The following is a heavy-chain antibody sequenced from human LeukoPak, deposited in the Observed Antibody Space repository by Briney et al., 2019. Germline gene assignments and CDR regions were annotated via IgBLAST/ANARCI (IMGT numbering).Heavy chain of an antibody. CDR3: AGHYSSGWPEGFDY. CDR2: IYYSGST. CDR1: GGSISSYY. J-gene: IGHJ4*02. D-gene: IGHD6-19*01. V-gene: IGHV4-59*01. Sequence: SETLSLTCTVSGGSISSYYWSWIRQPPGKGLEWIGYIYYSGSTNYNPSLKSRVTISVDTSKNQFSLKLSSVTAADTAVYYCAGHYSSGWPEGFDYWGQGTLVTVSS.